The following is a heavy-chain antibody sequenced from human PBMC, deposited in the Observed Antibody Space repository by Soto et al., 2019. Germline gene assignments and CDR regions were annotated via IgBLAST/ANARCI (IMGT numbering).Heavy chain of an antibody. D-gene: IGHD3-3*01. CDR2: IIPIFGTA. J-gene: IGHJ6*02. Sequence: GASVKVSCKASGGTFSSYAISWVRQAPGQGLEWMGGIIPIFGTANYAQKFQGRVTITADESTSTAYMELSSLRSEDTAVYYCARGGSATGTIFGVVIIPDYYYYGMDVWGQGTTVTVSS. CDR3: ARGGSATGTIFGVVIIPDYYYYGMDV. V-gene: IGHV1-69*13. CDR1: GGTFSSYA.